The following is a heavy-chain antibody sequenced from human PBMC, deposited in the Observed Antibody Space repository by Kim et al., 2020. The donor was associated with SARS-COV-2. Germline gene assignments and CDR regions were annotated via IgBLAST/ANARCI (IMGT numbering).Heavy chain of an antibody. V-gene: IGHV3-30*18. D-gene: IGHD3-22*01. CDR1: GFTFSSYG. J-gene: IGHJ4*02. CDR3: AKGGPYYYDSSGSPPPGGVFDY. Sequence: GGSLRLSCAAYGFTFSSYGMHWVRQAPGKGLEWVAVISYDGSNKYYADSVKGRFTISRDNSKNTLYLQMNSLRAEDTAVYYCAKGGPYYYDSSGSPPPGGVFDYWGQGTLVTVSS. CDR2: ISYDGSNK.